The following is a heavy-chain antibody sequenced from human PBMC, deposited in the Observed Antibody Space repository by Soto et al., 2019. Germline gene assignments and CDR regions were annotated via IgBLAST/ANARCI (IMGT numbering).Heavy chain of an antibody. D-gene: IGHD3-16*01. CDR3: APAGGGGWFDP. CDR1: GGTFSTYT. V-gene: IGHV1-69*12. Sequence: QVQLVQSGAEVKKPGSSVKVSCKASGGTFSTYTITWVRQAPGQGLEWMGGIIPIFGTPNYAQKFQGRVAITADASTRPAYMEPSRLRSDDMAVYFCAPAGGGGWFDPWGQGTGVTVSS. J-gene: IGHJ5*02. CDR2: IIPIFGTP.